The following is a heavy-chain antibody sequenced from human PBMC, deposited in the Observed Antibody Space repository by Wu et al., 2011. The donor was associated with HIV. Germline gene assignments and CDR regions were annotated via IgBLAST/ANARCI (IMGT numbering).Heavy chain of an antibody. CDR1: GYSFTGYY. Sequence: QVQLVQSGAEVKRPGASVKVSCKASGYSFTGYYIQWVRRAPGQGLEWMGWINPNSGDTKYAQKFQGRVTMTRDTSINTAYMEVTRLNSDDTAVYYCARVRAITMVRGVISHYGMDVWGQGTTVTVSS. D-gene: IGHD3-10*01. J-gene: IGHJ6*02. CDR3: ARVRAITMVRGVISHYGMDV. V-gene: IGHV1-2*02. CDR2: INPNSGDT.